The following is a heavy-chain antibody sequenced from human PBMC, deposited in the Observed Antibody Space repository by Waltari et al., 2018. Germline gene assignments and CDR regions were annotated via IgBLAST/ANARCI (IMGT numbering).Heavy chain of an antibody. J-gene: IGHJ3*02. CDR1: GYTFTDYY. CDR3: ARGASPAVASADAFDI. Sequence: VQLVQSGAEVKKPGASVKVSCKASGYTFTDYYMHWVQQAPGKGLEWMGRVDPEDGETIYAEKFQGRVTITADTSTDTAYMELSSLRSEDTAVYYCARGASPAVASADAFDIWGQGTMVTVSS. V-gene: IGHV1-69-2*01. CDR2: VDPEDGET. D-gene: IGHD6-19*01.